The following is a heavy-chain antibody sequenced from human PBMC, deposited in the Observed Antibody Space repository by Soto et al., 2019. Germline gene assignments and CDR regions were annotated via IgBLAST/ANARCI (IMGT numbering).Heavy chain of an antibody. D-gene: IGHD6-13*01. Sequence: GGSLRLSCAASGFTLSSYGIHWVRQAPGKGLEWVAVIWYDGSNKYYADSVKGRFTTSRDNSKNTLSLQMNSLRAEDTAVYYCARALTPRTAPDGLYSYYGMDVWGQGTTVTVSS. J-gene: IGHJ6*02. CDR2: IWYDGSNK. CDR1: GFTLSSYG. V-gene: IGHV3-33*01. CDR3: ARALTPRTAPDGLYSYYGMDV.